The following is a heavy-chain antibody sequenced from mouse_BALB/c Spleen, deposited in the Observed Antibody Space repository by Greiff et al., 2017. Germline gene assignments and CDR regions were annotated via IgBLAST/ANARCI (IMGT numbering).Heavy chain of an antibody. CDR2: ISSGSSTI. V-gene: IGHV5-17*02. CDR1: GFTFSSFG. D-gene: IGHD1-1*02. Sequence: EVKLMESGGGLVQPGGSRKLSCAASGFTFSSFGMHWVRQAPEKGLEWVAYISSGSSTIYYADTVKGRFTISRDNPKNTLFLQMTSLRSEDTAMYYCARSPLWWYFDVWGAGTTVTVSS. CDR3: ARSPLWWYFDV. J-gene: IGHJ1*01.